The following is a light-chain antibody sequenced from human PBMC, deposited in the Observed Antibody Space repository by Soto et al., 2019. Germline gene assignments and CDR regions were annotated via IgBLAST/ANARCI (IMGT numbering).Light chain of an antibody. CDR3: SSYTSSSTLWV. CDR1: SSDVGGYNY. CDR2: EVS. Sequence: QSVLTQPASVSGSPGQSITMSCTGTSSDVGGYNYVSWYEQHPGKAPKLMIYEVSNRPSGVSNRFSGSKSGNTASLTISGLQAEDEADYYCSSYTSSSTLWVFGGGTKVTV. J-gene: IGLJ3*02. V-gene: IGLV2-14*01.